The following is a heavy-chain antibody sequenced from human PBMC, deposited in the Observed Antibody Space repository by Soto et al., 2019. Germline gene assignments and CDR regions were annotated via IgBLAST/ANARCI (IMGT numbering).Heavy chain of an antibody. D-gene: IGHD6-19*01. CDR2: IYHSGST. CDR3: ARDIAVAGTGNWFDP. Sequence: QVQLQESGPGLVKPSGTLSLTCAVSGGSIRSSNWWSWVRQPPGKGLEWIGGIYHSGSTNYNPSLKSRVTISVDKSKNQCSLKLSSGTAADTAVYYCARDIAVAGTGNWFDPLGQGTLVTVSS. CDR1: GGSIRSSNW. V-gene: IGHV4-4*02. J-gene: IGHJ5*02.